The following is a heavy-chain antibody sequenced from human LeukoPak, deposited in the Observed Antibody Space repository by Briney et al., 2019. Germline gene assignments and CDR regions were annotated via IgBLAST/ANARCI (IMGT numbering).Heavy chain of an antibody. D-gene: IGHD6-6*01. CDR3: AKDRSANY. CDR1: GFTFSNYG. V-gene: IGHV3-33*06. CDR2: IWYDGSNK. J-gene: IGHJ4*02. Sequence: GGSLRLSCAASGFTFSNYGIHWVRQAPGKGLEWVALIWYDGSNKYYADSVKGRFTISRDNSKNTLYLQMNSLRAEDTAVYYCAKDRSANYWGQGTLVTVSS.